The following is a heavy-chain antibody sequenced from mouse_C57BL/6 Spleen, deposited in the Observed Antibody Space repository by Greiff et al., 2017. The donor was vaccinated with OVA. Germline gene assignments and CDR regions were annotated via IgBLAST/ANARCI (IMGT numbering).Heavy chain of an antibody. V-gene: IGHV1-50*01. J-gene: IGHJ4*01. CDR1: GYTFTSYW. CDR2: IDPSDSYT. Sequence: QVQLQQSGAELVKPGASVKLSCKASGYTFTSYWMQWVKQRPGQGLEWIGEIDPSDSYTNYNQKFKGKATLTVDTSSSTAYMQLSSLTSEDSAVYYCAGGNYDYYAMDYWGQGTSVTVSS. CDR3: AGGNYDYYAMDY. D-gene: IGHD2-1*01.